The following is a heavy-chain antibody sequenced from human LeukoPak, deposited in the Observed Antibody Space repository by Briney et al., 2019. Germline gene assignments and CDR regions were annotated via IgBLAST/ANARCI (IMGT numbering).Heavy chain of an antibody. CDR3: AELGITMIGGV. D-gene: IGHD3-10*02. J-gene: IGHJ6*04. CDR2: ISSSGSTI. V-gene: IGHV3-48*04. CDR1: GFTFSRYS. Sequence: GGSLRLSCAASGFTFSRYSMNWVRQAPGNGLEWVSHISSSGSTIYYADSVKGRFTISRDNAKNSLYLQMNSLRAEDTAVYYCAELGITMIGGVWGKGTTVTISS.